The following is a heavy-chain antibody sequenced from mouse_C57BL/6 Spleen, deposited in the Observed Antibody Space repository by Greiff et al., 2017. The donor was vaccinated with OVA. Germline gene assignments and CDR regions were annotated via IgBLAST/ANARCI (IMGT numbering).Heavy chain of an antibody. CDR2: IHPNSGST. J-gene: IGHJ2*01. V-gene: IGHV1-64*01. Sequence: QVQLQQPGAELVKPGASVKLSCKASGYTFTSYWMHWVKQRPGQGLEWIGMIHPNSGSTNYNEKFKSKATLTVDKSSSTAYMQLSSLTSEDSAVYYCARSSPLLLPFDYWGQGTTLTVSS. CDR1: GYTFTSYW. CDR3: ARSSPLLLPFDY. D-gene: IGHD1-1*01.